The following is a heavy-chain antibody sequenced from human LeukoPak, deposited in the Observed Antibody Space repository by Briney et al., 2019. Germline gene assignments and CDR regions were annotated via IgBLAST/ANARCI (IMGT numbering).Heavy chain of an antibody. CDR3: ARVPYYGSGSYYSQRHYYYYMHV. D-gene: IGHD3-10*01. CDR2: INHSGST. CDR1: GVSFRGYY. Sequence: SETLSLTYAVYGVSFRGYYWSWIRQPPGKGLEGIGEINHSGSTNYNPSLQSPVTILIDTSKNQFSLKLSSVTAADTAVYYCARVPYYGSGSYYSQRHYYYYMHVWGKGTTVTVCS. V-gene: IGHV4-34*01. J-gene: IGHJ6*03.